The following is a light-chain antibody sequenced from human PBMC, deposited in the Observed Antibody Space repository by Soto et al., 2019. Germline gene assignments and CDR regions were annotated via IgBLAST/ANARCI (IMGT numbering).Light chain of an antibody. CDR2: DAS. Sequence: VVTQSPATLSLTTGERATLSCRASQTVSSYLLWYQQKRGQAPRLLIYDASNRATGIPARFSGSGSGTDFTLTISSLEPEDFAVYYCQQRMNWPLTFGQGTRLEIK. J-gene: IGKJ5*01. CDR3: QQRMNWPLT. V-gene: IGKV3-11*01. CDR1: QTVSSY.